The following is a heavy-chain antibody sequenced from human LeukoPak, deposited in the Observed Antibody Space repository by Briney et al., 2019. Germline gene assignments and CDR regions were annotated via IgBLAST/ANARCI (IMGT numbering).Heavy chain of an antibody. Sequence: ASVKVSCKASGYTFTSYGISWVRQAPGQGREWMGWISAYNGNTNYAQKLQGRVTMTTDTSTSTAYMELRSLRSDDTAVYYCARGRWLVRLGPRQYYFDYWGQGTLVTVSS. J-gene: IGHJ4*02. CDR2: ISAYNGNT. CDR1: GYTFTSYG. CDR3: ARGRWLVRLGPRQYYFDY. D-gene: IGHD3-16*01. V-gene: IGHV1-18*01.